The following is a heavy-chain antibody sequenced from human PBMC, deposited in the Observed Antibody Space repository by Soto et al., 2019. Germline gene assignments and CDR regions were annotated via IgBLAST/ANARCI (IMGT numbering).Heavy chain of an antibody. Sequence: QVQRVQSGAEVKKPGSSVKVSCKASGGTFNNYAISWVRQAPGQGLEWMGGIIPLFGTTNYAQKFQGRVTITADKSTSTAYMELSSLRSDDTAVYYCARLIGEGYSGTYGLDYWGQGTLVTVSS. CDR1: GGTFNNYA. D-gene: IGHD1-26*01. CDR3: ARLIGEGYSGTYGLDY. V-gene: IGHV1-69*06. CDR2: IIPLFGTT. J-gene: IGHJ4*02.